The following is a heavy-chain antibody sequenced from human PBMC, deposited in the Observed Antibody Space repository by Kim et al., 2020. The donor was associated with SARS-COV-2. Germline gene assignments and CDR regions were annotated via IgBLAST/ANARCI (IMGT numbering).Heavy chain of an antibody. CDR2: INHSGST. V-gene: IGHV4-34*01. Sequence: SETLSLTCAVYGGSFSGYYWSWIRQPPGKGLEWIGEINHSGSTNYNPSLKSRVTISVDTSKNQFSLKLSSVTAADTAVYYCARGAPSDYWGQGTLVTVSS. CDR1: GGSFSGYY. CDR3: ARGAPSDY. J-gene: IGHJ4*02.